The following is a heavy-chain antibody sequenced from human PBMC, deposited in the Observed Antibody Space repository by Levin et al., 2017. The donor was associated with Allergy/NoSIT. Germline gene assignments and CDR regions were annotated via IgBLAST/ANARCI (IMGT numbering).Heavy chain of an antibody. J-gene: IGHJ3*02. CDR2: IDPSDSYT. Sequence: GESLKISCKGSGYSFTSHWISWVRQMPGNGLEWMGTIDPSDSYTSYSPSFQGHVTISADKSISTAYLQWSSLKASDTAIYYCARRQSGSGWYSAFDIWGQGTMVTVSS. D-gene: IGHD6-19*01. CDR1: GYSFTSHW. V-gene: IGHV5-10-1*01. CDR3: ARRQSGSGWYSAFDI.